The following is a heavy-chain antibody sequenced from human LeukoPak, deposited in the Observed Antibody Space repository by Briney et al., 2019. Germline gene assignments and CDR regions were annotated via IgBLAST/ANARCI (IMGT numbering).Heavy chain of an antibody. J-gene: IGHJ4*02. CDR1: RFTFNSYA. V-gene: IGHV3-23*01. D-gene: IGHD3-22*01. CDR3: AKDAVPYRSGSLYYFDY. CDR2: IISTGSTT. Sequence: GGSLRLSCAASRFTFNSYAMSWVRQAPGKGLEWVSAIISTGSTTYYADSVKGRFTISRDNSKNTLFLQINSLRVEDTAAYYCAKDAVPYRSGSLYYFDYWGQGALVTVSS.